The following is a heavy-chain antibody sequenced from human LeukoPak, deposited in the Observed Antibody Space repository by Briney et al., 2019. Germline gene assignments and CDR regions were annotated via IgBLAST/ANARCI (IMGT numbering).Heavy chain of an antibody. Sequence: GGSLRLSCAASGFIFYDYAMSWVRQAPGKGLEWISTISGSAESTYYADSVKGRFTISRDNAKNSLYLQMNSLRAEDTAVYYCAMIVPDSSAFDIWGQGTMVTVSS. V-gene: IGHV3-23*01. CDR2: ISGSAEST. CDR3: AMIVPDSSAFDI. J-gene: IGHJ3*02. D-gene: IGHD3-22*01. CDR1: GFIFYDYA.